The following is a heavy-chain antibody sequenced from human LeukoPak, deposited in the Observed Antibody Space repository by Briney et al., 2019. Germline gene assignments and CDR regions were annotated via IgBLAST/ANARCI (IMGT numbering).Heavy chain of an antibody. CDR2: IYYSGST. V-gene: IGHV4-59*01. CDR1: GGSISNYY. J-gene: IGHJ4*02. CDR3: ARGYRYSSGWYFDY. Sequence: PSETLSLTCTVSGGSISNYYWSWIRQPPGKGLEWIGYIYYSGSTNYNPSLKSRVTILVDTSKNQFSLKLSSVTAADTAVYYCARGYRYSSGWYFDYWGQGTLVTVSS. D-gene: IGHD6-19*01.